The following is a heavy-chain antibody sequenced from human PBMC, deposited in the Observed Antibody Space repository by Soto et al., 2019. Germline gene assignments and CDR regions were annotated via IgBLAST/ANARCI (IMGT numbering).Heavy chain of an antibody. D-gene: IGHD1-1*01. V-gene: IGHV3-74*01. CDR3: ARDNWNSY. J-gene: IGHJ4*02. CDR1: GFTFNIYW. CDR2: IDKDGSAT. Sequence: PGXSLRLSCVASGFTFNIYWIHCVRQAPGKGLEWVSRIDKDGSATTYADSVKGRFTISRDNAKNTLFLQMNTLRVDDTAVYYCARDNWNSYWGQGTLVTVS.